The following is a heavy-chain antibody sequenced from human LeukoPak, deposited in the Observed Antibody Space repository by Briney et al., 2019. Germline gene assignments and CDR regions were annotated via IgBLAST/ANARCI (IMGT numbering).Heavy chain of an antibody. D-gene: IGHD3-9*01. CDR2: ISSSGSTI. CDR3: ARGVRVYDILTGLADY. Sequence: GGSLRLSCAASGFTFSDYYMSWIRQAPGKGLEWVSYISSSGSTIYYADSVKGRFTISRDNAKNSLYLQMNSLRAEDTAVYYCARGVRVYDILTGLADYWGQGTLVTVSS. CDR1: GFTFSDYY. J-gene: IGHJ4*02. V-gene: IGHV3-11*01.